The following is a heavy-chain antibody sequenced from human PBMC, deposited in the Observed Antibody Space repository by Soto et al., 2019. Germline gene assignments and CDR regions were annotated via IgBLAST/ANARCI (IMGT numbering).Heavy chain of an antibody. Sequence: QVQLVQSGAEVKKPGASVKVSCKASGYTFTSYGISWVRQAPGQGLEWMGWISAYNGNTNYAQKLQGRGTMTTDTSTSTAYMERRSLRSDDTAVYYFARGYCSGGSCYRGDWFDPWGQGTLVTVSS. J-gene: IGHJ5*02. D-gene: IGHD2-15*01. CDR1: GYTFTSYG. CDR3: ARGYCSGGSCYRGDWFDP. CDR2: ISAYNGNT. V-gene: IGHV1-18*01.